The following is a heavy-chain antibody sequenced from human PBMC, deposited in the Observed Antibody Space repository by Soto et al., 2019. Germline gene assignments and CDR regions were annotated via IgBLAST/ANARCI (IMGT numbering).Heavy chain of an antibody. CDR1: GDTFTANN. Sequence: QVQLLQSGAEVKKPGASVKVSCKASGDTFTANNIHWVRQAPGQGFEGLGWINPKSGGTKYPQKFQGRVTMTRDTSLSTVDMTLTRLTSYDTAVYYCARDLAKGGGSAGFDYWGQGTLVTVSS. CDR3: ARDLAKGGGSAGFDY. CDR2: INPKSGGT. J-gene: IGHJ4*02. D-gene: IGHD1-26*01. V-gene: IGHV1-2*02.